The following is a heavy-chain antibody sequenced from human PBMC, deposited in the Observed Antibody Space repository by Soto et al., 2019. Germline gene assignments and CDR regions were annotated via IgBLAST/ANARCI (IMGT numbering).Heavy chain of an antibody. CDR3: AREAYGEHYFDS. V-gene: IGHV3-30-3*01. J-gene: IGHJ4*02. CDR1: GFTFSSYA. D-gene: IGHD4-17*01. CDR2: ISYDASNE. Sequence: QVQLVESGGGVVQPGRSLRLSCAASGFTFSSYAMHWVRQAPGKGLEWVAVISYDASNEFYADSVKGRFTISRDNSKNTLYVQMNSLRTEDTAVYFCAREAYGEHYFDSWGQGTLVTVSS.